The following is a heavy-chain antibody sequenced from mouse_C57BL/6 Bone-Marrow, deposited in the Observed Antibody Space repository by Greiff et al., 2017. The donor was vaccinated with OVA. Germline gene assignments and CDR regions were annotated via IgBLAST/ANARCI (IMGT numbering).Heavy chain of an antibody. V-gene: IGHV5-6*02. J-gene: IGHJ4*01. CDR1: GFTFSSYG. Sequence: EVKLVESGGDLVKPGGSLKLSCAASGFTFSSYGMSWVRQTPDKRLEWVATISSGGSYTYYPDSVKGRFTISRDNAKNTLYLQMSSLKSEDTAMYYCARHGLGHMDYCGQGTSVTVSS. D-gene: IGHD4-1*01. CDR3: ARHGLGHMDY. CDR2: ISSGGSYT.